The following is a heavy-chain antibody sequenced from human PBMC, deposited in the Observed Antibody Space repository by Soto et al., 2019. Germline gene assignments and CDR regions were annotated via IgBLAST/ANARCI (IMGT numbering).Heavy chain of an antibody. CDR1: VFTFSNYT. V-gene: IGHV3-33*08. Sequence: SLRLSCAASVFTFSNYTMNWARQSPGKGLEWVSVISNDRSNKYYADSVKGRFTISRDNSKNTLYLQMNRLRAEDTAVYYCAREGGYYDSSGYQYYLDYWGQGTLVTVSS. CDR3: AREGGYYDSSGYQYYLDY. CDR2: ISNDRSNK. J-gene: IGHJ4*02. D-gene: IGHD3-22*01.